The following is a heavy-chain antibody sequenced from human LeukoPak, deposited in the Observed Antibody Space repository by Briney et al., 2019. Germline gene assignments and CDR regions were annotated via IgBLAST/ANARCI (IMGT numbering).Heavy chain of an antibody. CDR1: GGSISSYY. Sequence: SETLSLTCTVSGGSISSYYWSWIRQPPGKGLEWIGYIYYSGSTNYNPSLKSRVTISVDTSKNQFSLKLSSVTAADTAAYYCARARVVPAAMLYYFDYWGQGTLVTVSS. V-gene: IGHV4-59*01. CDR3: ARARVVPAAMLYYFDY. D-gene: IGHD2-2*01. CDR2: IYYSGST. J-gene: IGHJ4*02.